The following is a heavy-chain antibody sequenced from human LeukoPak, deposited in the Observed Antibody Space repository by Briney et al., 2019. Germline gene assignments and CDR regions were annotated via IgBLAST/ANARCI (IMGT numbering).Heavy chain of an antibody. J-gene: IGHJ4*02. CDR2: ISGGGSST. CDR3: AKYFSMVRGVFDN. Sequence: GGSLRLFCAASGFIFTSYGLAWIRQAPGQGLEWVSGISGGGSSTDYADSVKGRFTISRDNSKNTVDLQMNSLRAEDTAIYYCAKYFSMVRGVFDNWGQGTLVTVSS. V-gene: IGHV3-23*01. CDR1: GFIFTSYG. D-gene: IGHD3-10*01.